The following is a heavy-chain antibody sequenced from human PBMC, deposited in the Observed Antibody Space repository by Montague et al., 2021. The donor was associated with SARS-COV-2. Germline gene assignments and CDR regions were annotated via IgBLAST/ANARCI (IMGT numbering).Heavy chain of an antibody. CDR3: ARGYDSSGYQY. D-gene: IGHD3-22*01. CDR1: GFTFSTFW. CDR2: IKQDGSEK. V-gene: IGHV3-7*05. J-gene: IGHJ4*02. Sequence: SLRLSCAASGFTFSTFWMTWVRQVPGKGLEWVANIKQDGSEKYYLDSVKGRSTISRDNAKNSLYLQLDSLRAEDTAVYYCARGYDSSGYQYWGQGTLVTVSS.